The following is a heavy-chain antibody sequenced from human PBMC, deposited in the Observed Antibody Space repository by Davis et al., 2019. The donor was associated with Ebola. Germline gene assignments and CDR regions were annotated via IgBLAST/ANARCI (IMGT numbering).Heavy chain of an antibody. CDR3: ARGNPLSDAFDI. CDR1: GGSISSSNW. CDR2: IYHSGST. V-gene: IGHV4-4*02. Sequence: MPSETLSPTCAVPGGSISSSNWWSWVRQPPGKGPEWTGEIYHSGSTSYNPSLKSRVTISVEKSRNQFSLKLDSVTAADTAVYYCARGNPLSDAFDIWGQGTMVTVSS. D-gene: IGHD2/OR15-2a*01. J-gene: IGHJ3*02.